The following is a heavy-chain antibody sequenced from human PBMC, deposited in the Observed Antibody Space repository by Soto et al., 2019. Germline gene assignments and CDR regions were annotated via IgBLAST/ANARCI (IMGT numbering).Heavy chain of an antibody. J-gene: IGHJ4*02. CDR3: ARGDFHVGYSSGWYPPFDY. CDR1: GYTFTSYD. CDR2: MNPNSGNT. D-gene: IGHD6-19*01. Sequence: QVQLVQSGAEVKKPGASVKVSCKASGYTFTSYDINWVRQATGQGLEWMGWMNPNSGNTGYAQKFQGRVTMTRNTSIGPAYREPRSLRAEDTAVYYCARGDFHVGYSSGWYPPFDYWGQGTLVTVSS. V-gene: IGHV1-8*01.